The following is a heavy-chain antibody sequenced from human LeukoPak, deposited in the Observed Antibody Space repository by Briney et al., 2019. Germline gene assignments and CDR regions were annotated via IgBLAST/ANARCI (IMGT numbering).Heavy chain of an antibody. D-gene: IGHD3-3*01. V-gene: IGHV3-23*01. J-gene: IGHJ4*02. CDR2: IGGLGSST. Sequence: SGGSLRLSCAASGFTFSSHAMAWVRQAPGKGLEWVSAIGGLGSSTYYGDSVKGRFTISRDNSKNTVYLQMDSLRVEDTAVYYCARDPGVVAFHYFDFWGQGTLITGSS. CDR1: GFTFSSHA. CDR3: ARDPGVVAFHYFDF.